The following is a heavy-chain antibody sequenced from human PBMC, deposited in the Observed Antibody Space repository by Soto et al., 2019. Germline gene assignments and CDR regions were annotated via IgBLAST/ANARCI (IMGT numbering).Heavy chain of an antibody. Sequence: SETLSLTCTVSGGSIRSYFWSWIRQPPGKGLEWIGYLYYSGSTNYNPSLKSRVTISVDTSKNQFSLKLSSVTAADTAVYYCARVVLANWFDPWGQGTLVTVSS. CDR2: LYYSGST. V-gene: IGHV4-59*01. J-gene: IGHJ5*02. CDR1: GGSIRSYF. CDR3: ARVVLANWFDP.